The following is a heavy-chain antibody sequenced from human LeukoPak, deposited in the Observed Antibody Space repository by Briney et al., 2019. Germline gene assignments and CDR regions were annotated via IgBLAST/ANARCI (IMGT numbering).Heavy chain of an antibody. Sequence: GGSLRLSCAASGFTFSSYSMNWVRQAPGKGLEWVADIRQDGSDKYYVDSVKGRFIIFRDNAKKSVSLHMNNLRVEDTAVYYCVVCKYILSWSAFDFWGRGTMATVSS. J-gene: IGHJ3*01. CDR2: IRQDGSDK. D-gene: IGHD6-13*01. CDR1: GFTFSSYS. V-gene: IGHV3-7*01. CDR3: VVCKYILSWSAFDF.